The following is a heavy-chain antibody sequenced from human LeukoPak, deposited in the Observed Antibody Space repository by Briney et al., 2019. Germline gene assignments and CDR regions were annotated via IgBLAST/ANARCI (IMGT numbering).Heavy chain of an antibody. Sequence: GGSLRLSCAASGFTFSSYWMSWVRQAPGKGLEWVANIKPDGSEKYYVDSVKGRFTMSRDNAKNSLYLQMNSLRAEDTAVYYCATAYFYATADWGQGTLVTVSS. CDR2: IKPDGSEK. J-gene: IGHJ4*02. CDR3: ATAYFYATAD. V-gene: IGHV3-7*01. D-gene: IGHD3-10*01. CDR1: GFTFSSYW.